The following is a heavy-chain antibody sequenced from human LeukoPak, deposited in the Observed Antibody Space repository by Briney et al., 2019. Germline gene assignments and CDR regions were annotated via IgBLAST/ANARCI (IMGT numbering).Heavy chain of an antibody. CDR2: INPNSGDT. J-gene: IGHJ4*02. Sequence: ASVKVSCKASGYTFTGYYMHWVRQAPGQGLEWMGWINPNSGDTNYAQQFQGRVTMTRDTSISIAYMELSRLKSDDTALYYCARAHCSRTSCYLDYWGQGTLVTVSS. V-gene: IGHV1-2*02. CDR3: ARAHCSRTSCYLDY. D-gene: IGHD2-2*01. CDR1: GYTFTGYY.